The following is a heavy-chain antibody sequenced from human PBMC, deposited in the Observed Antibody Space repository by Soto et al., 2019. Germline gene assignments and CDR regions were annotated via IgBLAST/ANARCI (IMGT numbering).Heavy chain of an antibody. CDR2: ISAYNGNT. CDR1: AYTFTSYG. J-gene: IGHJ2*01. D-gene: IGHD6-13*01. Sequence: GASVKVSCKASAYTFTSYGISWVRQARGQGLEWMGWISAYNGNTNYAQKLQGRVTMTTDTSTSTAYMELRSLRSDDTAVYYCAREFSGYSSSWSNWYFDLWGRGTLVTVSS. CDR3: AREFSGYSSSWSNWYFDL. V-gene: IGHV1-18*01.